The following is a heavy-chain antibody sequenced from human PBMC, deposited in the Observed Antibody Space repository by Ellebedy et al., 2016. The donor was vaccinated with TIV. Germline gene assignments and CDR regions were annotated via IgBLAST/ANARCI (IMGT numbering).Heavy chain of an antibody. CDR1: GASITHPNHF. J-gene: IGHJ6*02. CDR2: TYYSGSA. D-gene: IGHD2-2*01. Sequence: SETLSLXXTVSGASITHPNHFSTWIRQLPGTGLEWIGYTYYSGSASYNPSLKDRVSISVDTSKSQFSLSLTSVTAADTAVYYCARYRSGIVVVPAHYGMDVWGQGTTVTVSS. V-gene: IGHV4-31*03. CDR3: ARYRSGIVVVPAHYGMDV.